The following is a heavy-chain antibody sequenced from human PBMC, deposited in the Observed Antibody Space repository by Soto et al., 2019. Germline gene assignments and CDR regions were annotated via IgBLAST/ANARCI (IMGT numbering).Heavy chain of an antibody. V-gene: IGHV4-59*01. D-gene: IGHD5-18*01. CDR2: IYYSGST. J-gene: IGHJ4*02. Sequence: PSETLSLTCTVSGGSISSYYWSWIRQPPGKGLEWIGYIYYSGSTNYNPSLKSRVTISVDTSKNQFSLKLSSVTAADTAVYYCARARYSYGYTPFDYWGQGTRVTVSS. CDR3: ARARYSYGYTPFDY. CDR1: GGSISSYY.